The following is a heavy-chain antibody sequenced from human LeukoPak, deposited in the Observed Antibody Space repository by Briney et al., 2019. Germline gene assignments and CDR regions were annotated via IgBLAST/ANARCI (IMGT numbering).Heavy chain of an antibody. V-gene: IGHV1-2*02. Sequence: ASVKVSCKASGYTFTGYYLHWVRQAPGQGLDWMGWINPNSGGTTYAQNFKGRVTMTWDTSISTAYMELSRLRSDDAAVYYCAREWELLRKYLYHWGQGTLVTVSS. CDR2: INPNSGGT. J-gene: IGHJ1*01. CDR1: GYTFTGYY. D-gene: IGHD1-26*01. CDR3: AREWELLRKYLYH.